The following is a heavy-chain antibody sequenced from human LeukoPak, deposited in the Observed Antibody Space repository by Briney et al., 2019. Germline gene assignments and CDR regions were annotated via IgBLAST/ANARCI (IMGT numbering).Heavy chain of an antibody. V-gene: IGHV3-23*01. J-gene: IGHJ4*02. CDR3: ARSVTTGVFDY. CDR1: GFTFSSYA. Sequence: GGSLRLSCAASGFTFSSYAMSWVRQAPGKGLEWVSGIRGSGGSTYYADSVKGRFTISRDNSKNTLYLQMNSLRAEDTAVYYCARSVTTGVFDYWGQGTLVTVSS. D-gene: IGHD4-23*01. CDR2: IRGSGGST.